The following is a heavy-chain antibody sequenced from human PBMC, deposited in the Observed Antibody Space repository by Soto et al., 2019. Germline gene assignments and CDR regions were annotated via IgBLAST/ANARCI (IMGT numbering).Heavy chain of an antibody. Sequence: PSETLSLTCAVYGGSFSGYYWSWIRQPPGKGLEWIGEINHSGSTNYNPSLKSRVTISVDTSKNQFSLKLSSVTAADTAVYYCARGGRDGYNYYFDYWGQGTLVTVSS. CDR2: INHSGST. CDR3: ARGGRDGYNYYFDY. V-gene: IGHV4-34*01. J-gene: IGHJ4*02. CDR1: GGSFSGYY. D-gene: IGHD5-12*01.